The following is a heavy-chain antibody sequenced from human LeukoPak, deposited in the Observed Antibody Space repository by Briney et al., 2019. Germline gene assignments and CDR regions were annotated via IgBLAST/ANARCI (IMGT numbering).Heavy chain of an antibody. V-gene: IGHV3-30-3*01. Sequence: PGGSLRLSCAASGFTFSSYAMHWVRQAPGKGLEWVAVISYDGSNKYYADSVKGRFTISRDNSKNTLYLQMNSLRAEDTAVYYCARHIAVAGHFDYWGQGTLVTVSS. J-gene: IGHJ4*02. CDR3: ARHIAVAGHFDY. CDR1: GFTFSSYA. CDR2: ISYDGSNK. D-gene: IGHD6-19*01.